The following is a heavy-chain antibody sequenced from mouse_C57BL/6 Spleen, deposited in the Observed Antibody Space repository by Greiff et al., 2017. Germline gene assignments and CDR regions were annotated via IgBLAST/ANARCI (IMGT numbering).Heavy chain of an antibody. Sequence: QVQLQQPGAELVKPGASVKVSCKASGYTFTSYWMHWVKQRPGQGLEWIGRIHPSDSDTNYNQKFKGKATLTVDKSSSSAYMQLSSLTSEDSAVYYCATANWDVPYFDYWGQGTTLTVSS. CDR2: IHPSDSDT. J-gene: IGHJ2*01. V-gene: IGHV1-74*01. CDR3: ATANWDVPYFDY. CDR1: GYTFTSYW. D-gene: IGHD4-1*01.